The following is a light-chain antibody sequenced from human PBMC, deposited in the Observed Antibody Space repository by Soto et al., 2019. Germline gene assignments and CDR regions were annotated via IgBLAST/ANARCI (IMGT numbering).Light chain of an antibody. J-gene: IGLJ3*02. CDR3: SSYTTSGTPV. CDR2: EVS. CDR1: SSDVGGYNY. Sequence: QSALTQPASVSGSPGQSITISCTGTSSDVGGYNYLSWYQQHPGKAPRVMIYEVSNRPSGVSNRFSGSKSGNTASLTIAGLQADEEDDYFCSSYTTSGTPVFGGGTKVTVL. V-gene: IGLV2-14*01.